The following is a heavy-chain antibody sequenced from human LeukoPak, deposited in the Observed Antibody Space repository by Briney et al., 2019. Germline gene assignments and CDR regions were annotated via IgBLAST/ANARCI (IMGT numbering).Heavy chain of an antibody. CDR1: GGSINTYY. J-gene: IGHJ3*02. Sequence: SETLSLTCTISGGSINTYYWSWIRQPPGKGLEWIAYIFHSGSTNYNSSLKSRVTISIDTSKNHFSLKLSSVTAADTAVYYCAVTVPAAIKGAFDIWGQGTMVTVSS. CDR3: AVTVPAAIKGAFDI. V-gene: IGHV4-59*12. D-gene: IGHD2-2*01. CDR2: IFHSGST.